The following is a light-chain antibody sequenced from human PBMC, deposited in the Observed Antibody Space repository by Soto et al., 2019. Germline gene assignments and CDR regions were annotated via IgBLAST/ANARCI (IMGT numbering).Light chain of an antibody. CDR1: QSVGSN. Sequence: EVVMTQSPATLSVSPGERATLSCRASQSVGSNLAWFQQRPGQAPRLLIFGASIRAIGIPARFSASGSGTEFTLTISSLQSGDFALYYCQQYNNWPPWTFGQGTRVEV. CDR3: QQYNNWPPWT. J-gene: IGKJ1*01. V-gene: IGKV3-15*01. CDR2: GAS.